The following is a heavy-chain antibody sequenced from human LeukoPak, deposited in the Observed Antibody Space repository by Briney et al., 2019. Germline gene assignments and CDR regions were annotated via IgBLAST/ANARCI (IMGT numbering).Heavy chain of an antibody. CDR1: GFTFSTYN. CDR3: ARDLSYDFWSGYYSEYYFDY. CDR2: ISSSSSYI. Sequence: PGGSLRLSCAASGFTFSTYNMNWVRQAPGKGLEWVSSISSSSSYIYYADSVKGRFTISRDNAKNSLYLQMNSLRAEDTAVYYCARDLSYDFWSGYYSEYYFDYWGQGTLVTVSS. J-gene: IGHJ4*02. D-gene: IGHD3-3*01. V-gene: IGHV3-21*01.